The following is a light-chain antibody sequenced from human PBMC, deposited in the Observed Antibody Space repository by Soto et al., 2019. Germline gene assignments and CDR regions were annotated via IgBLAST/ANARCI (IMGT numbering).Light chain of an antibody. CDR1: QSIGSY. CDR2: GAS. J-gene: IGKJ1*01. CDR3: QQYDDWPPWT. Sequence: EIVLTQSPATLSLSLGERATLSCRASQSIGSYLAWYQQKPGQAPRLLIYGASTRATGTPPRFRGSGSGTEFTLTISSLQSEDFAVYYCQQYDDWPPWTFGPGTKVDIK. V-gene: IGKV3-15*01.